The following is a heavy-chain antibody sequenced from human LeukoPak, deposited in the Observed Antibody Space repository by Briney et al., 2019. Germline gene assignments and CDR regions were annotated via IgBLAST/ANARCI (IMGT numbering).Heavy chain of an antibody. Sequence: GGSLRLSCAASGFTFSSYSMNWVRQAPGKGLAWVSSISSSGDYIYYADSVKGRFTISRDNAKNSLYLQMNSLRAEDTAVYYCARDSRVLLMYYYDSSGSFDYWGQGTLVTVSS. J-gene: IGHJ4*02. D-gene: IGHD3-22*01. V-gene: IGHV3-21*01. CDR1: GFTFSSYS. CDR3: ARDSRVLLMYYYDSSGSFDY. CDR2: ISSSGDYI.